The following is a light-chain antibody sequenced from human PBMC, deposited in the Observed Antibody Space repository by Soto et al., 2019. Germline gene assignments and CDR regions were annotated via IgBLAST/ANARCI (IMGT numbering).Light chain of an antibody. CDR2: AAS. V-gene: IGKV1-39*01. CDR1: QSISSY. CDR3: QKCKVAPFT. Sequence: DIQMTQPPSSLSASVGDRVTITCRASQSISSYLNWYQQKPGKAPKLLIYAASTLQSGVPSRFSGSGSGTDFTLTISSLQPEDVATYYCQKCKVAPFTFGGGTKVDI. J-gene: IGKJ4*01.